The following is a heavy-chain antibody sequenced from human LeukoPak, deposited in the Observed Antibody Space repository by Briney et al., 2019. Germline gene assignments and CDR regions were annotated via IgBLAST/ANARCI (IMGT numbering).Heavy chain of an antibody. Sequence: SETLSLTCAVSGGSISSGGYSWNWIRQPAGKGLEWIGRIYTSGSTNYNPSLKSRVTMSVDTSKNQFSLKLSSVTAADTAVYYCARGDYYDSSVGDWGQGTLVTVSS. CDR2: IYTSGST. V-gene: IGHV4-61*02. CDR1: GGSISSGGYS. CDR3: ARGDYYDSSVGD. J-gene: IGHJ4*02. D-gene: IGHD3-22*01.